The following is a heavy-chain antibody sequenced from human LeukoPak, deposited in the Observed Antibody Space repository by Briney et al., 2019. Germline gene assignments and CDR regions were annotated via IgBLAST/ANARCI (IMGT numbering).Heavy chain of an antibody. CDR3: AKETGDLGQGGFEI. CDR2: INPNSGGT. D-gene: IGHD7-27*01. V-gene: IGHV1-2*02. Sequence: ASVKVSCKASGYTFTGYYMHWVRQAPGQGLEWMGWINPNSGGTNYAQKFQGRVTMTRDTSISTAYMELSSLRSEDTAVYYCAKETGDLGQGGFEIWGQGTMVTVS. J-gene: IGHJ3*02. CDR1: GYTFTGYY.